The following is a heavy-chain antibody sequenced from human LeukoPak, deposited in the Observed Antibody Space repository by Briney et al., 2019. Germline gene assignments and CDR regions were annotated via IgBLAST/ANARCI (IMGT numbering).Heavy chain of an antibody. CDR3: ARGGGYSYGYFFPGLGYYGMDV. V-gene: IGHV1-8*01. Sequence: ASVKVSCKASGYSFTSYDINWVRQAAGQGLEWMGWMNPNSGNTGYAQKFQGRVTMTRNTSISTAYMELSSLRSEDTAVYYCARGGGYSYGYFFPGLGYYGMDVRGQGTTVTVSS. D-gene: IGHD5-18*01. CDR1: GYSFTSYD. J-gene: IGHJ6*02. CDR2: MNPNSGNT.